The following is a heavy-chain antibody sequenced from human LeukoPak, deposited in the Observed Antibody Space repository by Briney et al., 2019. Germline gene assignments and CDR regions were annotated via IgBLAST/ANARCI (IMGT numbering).Heavy chain of an antibody. D-gene: IGHD3-9*01. CDR1: GFTFRNYA. Sequence: LLGGSLRLSCAASGFTFRNYAISWVRQAPGKGLEWVSSISDNGLSTSYARSVKGRFTISRDDAKNTVYLQMNSLRAEDTAFYYCARNLTGYHQRLDYWGQGTLVTVSS. CDR2: ISDNGLST. CDR3: ARNLTGYHQRLDY. V-gene: IGHV3-23*01. J-gene: IGHJ4*02.